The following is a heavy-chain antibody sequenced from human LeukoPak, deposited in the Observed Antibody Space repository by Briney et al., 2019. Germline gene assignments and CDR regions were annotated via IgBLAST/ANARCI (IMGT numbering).Heavy chain of an antibody. D-gene: IGHD3-3*01. Sequence: SETLSLPCTVSGGSISSSSYYWGWIPQPPGKGLEWLGSIYYCGSTYYNPSLKSRVIISVDTYKNQFSLKLSYVTAPDTAVYYCARSTRGRTSFGVIIISLSNTDVWGKETTVTVSS. CDR3: ARSTRGRTSFGVIIISLSNTDV. CDR1: GGSISSSSYY. CDR2: IYYCGST. J-gene: IGHJ6*04. V-gene: IGHV4-39*07.